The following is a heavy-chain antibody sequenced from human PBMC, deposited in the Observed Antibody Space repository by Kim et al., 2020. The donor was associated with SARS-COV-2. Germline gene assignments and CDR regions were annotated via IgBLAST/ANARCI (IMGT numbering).Heavy chain of an antibody. Sequence: ASVKVSCKASGYIFTSYGFSWVRQAPGQGLEWMGWISGYNDNTKYAQRFQGRVTMTTDTSTSTAYMELRSLRSDDTAVYYCARDRIIDLWSGYLTYHYFDYWGQGTLVTVSS. V-gene: IGHV1-18*01. CDR3: ARDRIIDLWSGYLTYHYFDY. J-gene: IGHJ4*02. CDR1: GYIFTSYG. CDR2: ISGYNDNT. D-gene: IGHD3-3*01.